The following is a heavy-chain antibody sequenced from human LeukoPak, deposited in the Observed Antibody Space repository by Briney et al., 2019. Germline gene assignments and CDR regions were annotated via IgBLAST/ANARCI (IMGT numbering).Heavy chain of an antibody. J-gene: IGHJ4*02. CDR3: ARVGDGHSVNYLDS. Sequence: GGSLRLSCAASGFTFSSYEMNWVRQAPGKGLEWVSYISSSGSTIYYADSVKGRFTISRDNAKNSLYLQMNSLRDEDTAIFYCARVGDGHSVNYLDSWGQGTLVTVSS. CDR1: GFTFSSYE. V-gene: IGHV3-48*03. CDR2: ISSSGSTI. D-gene: IGHD5-24*01.